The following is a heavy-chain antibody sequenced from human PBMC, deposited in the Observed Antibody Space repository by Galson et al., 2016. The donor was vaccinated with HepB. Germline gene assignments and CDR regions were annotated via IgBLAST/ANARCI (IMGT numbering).Heavy chain of an antibody. CDR3: ARGRGSNWRDASDI. D-gene: IGHD6-13*01. V-gene: IGHV3-30*03. CDR2: ISFDGSNA. Sequence: SLRLSCAASGFIFSNYGMHWVRQAPGKGLEWVAVISFDGSNAYYGDSVKGRFTISRDNSKNTLSLQMNSLRAEDTAVYYCARGRGSNWRDASDIWGQGTMVTVSS. J-gene: IGHJ3*02. CDR1: GFIFSNYG.